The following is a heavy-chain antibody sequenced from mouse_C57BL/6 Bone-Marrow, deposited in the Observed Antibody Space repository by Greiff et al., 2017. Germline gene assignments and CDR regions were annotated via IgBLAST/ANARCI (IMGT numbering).Heavy chain of an antibody. Sequence: VQLQQSGPVLVKPGASVKMSCQASGYTFTDYYMNWVKQSHGKSLEWIGVINPYNGGTSYNQKFKGKATLTVDKSSSTAYMELNSLTSEDSAVYYCASPYYGSSYGFAYWGQGTLVTVSA. CDR3: ASPYYGSSYGFAY. CDR2: INPYNGGT. D-gene: IGHD1-1*01. CDR1: GYTFTDYY. V-gene: IGHV1-19*01. J-gene: IGHJ3*01.